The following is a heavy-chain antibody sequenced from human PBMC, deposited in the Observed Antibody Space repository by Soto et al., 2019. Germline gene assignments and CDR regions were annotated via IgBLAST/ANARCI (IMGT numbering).Heavy chain of an antibody. CDR2: IIPIFGTA. Sequence: ASVKVSCKASGGTFSSYAISWVRQAPGQGLEWMGGIIPIFGTANYAQKFQGRVTITADESTSTAYMELSSLRSEDTAVYYCARGIGDYYDSSGYYYFDYWGQGTLVTVSS. D-gene: IGHD3-22*01. CDR1: GGTFSSYA. V-gene: IGHV1-69*13. CDR3: ARGIGDYYDSSGYYYFDY. J-gene: IGHJ4*02.